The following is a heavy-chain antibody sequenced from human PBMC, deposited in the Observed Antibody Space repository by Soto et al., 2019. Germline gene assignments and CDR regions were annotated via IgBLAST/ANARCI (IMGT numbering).Heavy chain of an antibody. CDR3: AKDSAEYSGYEAPVDY. V-gene: IGHV3-30*18. J-gene: IGHJ4*02. D-gene: IGHD5-12*01. CDR2: ISYDGSNK. Sequence: PGGSLRLSCAASGFTFSSYGMHWVRQAPGKGLEWVAVISYDGSNKYYADSVKGRFTISRDNSKNTLYLQMSSLRAEDTAVYYCAKDSAEYSGYEAPVDYWGQGTLVTVSS. CDR1: GFTFSSYG.